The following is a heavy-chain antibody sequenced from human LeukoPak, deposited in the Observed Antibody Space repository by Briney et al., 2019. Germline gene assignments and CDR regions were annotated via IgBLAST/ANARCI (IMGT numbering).Heavy chain of an antibody. Sequence: SQTLSLTCTVSGGSISSGGYYWSWLRQPAGKGLEWIGRIYPSGSANYNPSLKSRVTMSVDTSKNQFSLKLNSVTAADTAVYYCAREYGDLDYWGQGTQVTVSS. CDR2: IYPSGSA. D-gene: IGHD4-17*01. CDR1: GGSISSGGYY. CDR3: AREYGDLDY. V-gene: IGHV4-61*02. J-gene: IGHJ4*02.